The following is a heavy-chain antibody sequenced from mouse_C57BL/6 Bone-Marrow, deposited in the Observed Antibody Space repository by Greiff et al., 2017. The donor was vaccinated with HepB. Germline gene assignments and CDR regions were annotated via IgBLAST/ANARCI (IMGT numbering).Heavy chain of an antibody. Sequence: EVNLVESGGGLVQPGGSLKLSCAASGFTFSDYGMAWVRQAPRKGPEWVAFISNLAYSIYYADTVTGRFTISRENAKNTLYLEMSSLRSEDTAMYYCARQGVTTVVADWYFDVWGTGTTVTVSS. J-gene: IGHJ1*03. CDR1: GFTFSDYG. D-gene: IGHD1-1*01. V-gene: IGHV5-15*01. CDR3: ARQGVTTVVADWYFDV. CDR2: ISNLAYSI.